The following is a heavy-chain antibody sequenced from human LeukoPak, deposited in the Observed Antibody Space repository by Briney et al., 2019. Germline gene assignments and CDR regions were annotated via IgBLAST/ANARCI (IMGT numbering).Heavy chain of an antibody. J-gene: IGHJ5*02. CDR1: GGSISSYY. V-gene: IGHV4-59*08. CDR2: IYYSGST. Sequence: SQTLSLTCTVSGGSISSYYWSWIRQPPGKGLEWIGYIYYSGSTSYNPSLKSRVTISVDTSKNQFSLKLSSVTAADTAVYYCARSFSRWFDPWGQGTLVTVSS. D-gene: IGHD2-2*01. CDR3: ARSFSRWFDP.